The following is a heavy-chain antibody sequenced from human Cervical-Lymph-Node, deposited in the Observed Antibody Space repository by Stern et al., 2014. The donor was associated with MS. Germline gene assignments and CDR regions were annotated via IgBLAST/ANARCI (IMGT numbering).Heavy chain of an antibody. V-gene: IGHV5-51*01. CDR1: RYSFTSFW. D-gene: IGHD5-12*01. CDR3: ARQGRGYSGYELDF. CDR2: IHPGDSDP. J-gene: IGHJ4*02. Sequence: MQLVQSGAEVKKPGESLKISCQASRYSFTSFWIGWVRQMPGKGLEWMGIIHPGDSDPKHSPSFQGQVTISADKSTGTAYLQWRSLKASDTAIYYCARQGRGYSGYELDFWGQGTLVTVSS.